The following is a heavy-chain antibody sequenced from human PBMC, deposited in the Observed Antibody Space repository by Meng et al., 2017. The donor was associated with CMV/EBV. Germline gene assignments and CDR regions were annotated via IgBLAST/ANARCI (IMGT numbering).Heavy chain of an antibody. CDR2: IIPILGIA. V-gene: IGHV1-69*10. J-gene: IGHJ3*02. CDR1: GGTFSSYA. CDR3: AREGTYSGSSRAAFDI. Sequence: SVKVSCKASGGTFSSYAISWVRQAPGQGIEWMGGIIPILGIANYAQKFQGRVTITADKSTSTAYMELSSLRSEDTAVYYCAREGTYSGSSRAAFDIWGQGTMVTVSS. D-gene: IGHD1-26*01.